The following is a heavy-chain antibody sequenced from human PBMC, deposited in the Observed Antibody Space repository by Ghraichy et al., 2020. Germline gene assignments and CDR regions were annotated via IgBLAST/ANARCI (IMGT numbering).Heavy chain of an antibody. V-gene: IGHV3-23*01. J-gene: IGHJ4*02. D-gene: IGHD1-26*01. CDR2: ITGSGGST. CDR3: AKSLKVGATYSVSDY. Sequence: LSLTCAASGFTFSTYAMSWVRQAPGKGLEWVSAITGSGGSTYYADSVEGRFTISRDNSKNTLYLQVNSLRAEDTAVYYCAKSLKVGATYSVSDYWGQGTLVTVSS. CDR1: GFTFSTYA.